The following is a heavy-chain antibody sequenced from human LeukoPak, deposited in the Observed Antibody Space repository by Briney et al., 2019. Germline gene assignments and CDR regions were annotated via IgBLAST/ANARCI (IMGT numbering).Heavy chain of an antibody. Sequence: GASVKVSCKASGYTFTSDYVHWVRQAPGQGLEWMGIINPSGGSTSYAQRFQGRVTMTRDTSTSTVYMELSSLRSEDTAVYYCAREVEAVAGDYFDYWGQGTLVTVSS. D-gene: IGHD6-19*01. CDR3: AREVEAVAGDYFDY. CDR1: GYTFTSDY. V-gene: IGHV1-46*01. CDR2: INPSGGST. J-gene: IGHJ4*02.